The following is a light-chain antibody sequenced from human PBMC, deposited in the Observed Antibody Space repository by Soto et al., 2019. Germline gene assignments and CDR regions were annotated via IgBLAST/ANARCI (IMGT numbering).Light chain of an antibody. CDR1: QSVSSNY. V-gene: IGKV3-20*01. Sequence: EIVLTQSPGTLSLSPGEGATLSCRASQSVSSNYLAWYQQKPGQAPRLLFYSATNRDTGIPDRFSASGSGTVFALTISRLEPEDFAVYYCQKFGTSPWTFGQGTKVDIK. J-gene: IGKJ1*01. CDR3: QKFGTSPWT. CDR2: SAT.